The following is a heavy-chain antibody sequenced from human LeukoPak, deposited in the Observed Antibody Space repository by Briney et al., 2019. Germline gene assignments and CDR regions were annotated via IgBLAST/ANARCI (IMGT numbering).Heavy chain of an antibody. D-gene: IGHD4-17*01. CDR1: GFTFSSHE. CDR2: ISSSGSTI. Sequence: PGGSLRLSCAASGFTFSSHEMNWVRQAPGKGLEWVSYISSSGSTIYYADSVKGRFTISRDSAKNSLYLQMNSLRAEDTAVYYCASSWTTVNDWGQGTLVTVSS. V-gene: IGHV3-48*03. J-gene: IGHJ4*02. CDR3: ASSWTTVND.